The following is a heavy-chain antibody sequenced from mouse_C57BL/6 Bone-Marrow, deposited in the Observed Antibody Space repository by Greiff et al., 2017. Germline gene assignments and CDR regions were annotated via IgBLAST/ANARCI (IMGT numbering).Heavy chain of an antibody. CDR2: INPNNGGT. V-gene: IGHV1-42*01. CDR1: GYSFTGYY. J-gene: IGHJ2*01. D-gene: IGHD1-1*01. CDR3: ARWYYGSSFYFDY. Sequence: VQLQQSGPELVKPGASVKISCKASGYSFTGYYMNWVKQSPEKSLEWIGEINPNNGGTSYNQKFKGKATLTVDKSSSTAYMELRSLTSEDSAVYYCARWYYGSSFYFDYWGQGTTLTVSS.